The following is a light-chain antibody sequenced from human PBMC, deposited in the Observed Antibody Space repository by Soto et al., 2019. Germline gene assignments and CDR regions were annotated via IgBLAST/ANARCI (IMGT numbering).Light chain of an antibody. J-gene: IGKJ1*01. CDR2: KVS. CDR3: QQYNTYSWT. V-gene: IGKV1-5*03. CDR1: QCISNR. Sequence: MQMTQFHSTLWASVGDRVTITCRASQCISNRLAWFQQKSGEAPKILIHKVSSLESGVPSRFSGSGSGTEVTLTISSLQPDDFAAYYCQQYNTYSWTFGQGTKVEIK.